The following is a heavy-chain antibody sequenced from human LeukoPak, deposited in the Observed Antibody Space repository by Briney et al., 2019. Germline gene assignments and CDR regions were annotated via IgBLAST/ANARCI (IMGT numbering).Heavy chain of an antibody. Sequence: ASVKVSCKASGGTFSSYAISWVRQAPGQGLEWMGWINPNSGGTNYAQKFQGRVTMTRDTSISTAYMELSRLRSDDTAVYYCARVVRYSGYLFDYWGQGTLVTVSS. J-gene: IGHJ4*02. CDR2: INPNSGGT. D-gene: IGHD5-12*01. CDR1: GGTFSSYA. V-gene: IGHV1-2*02. CDR3: ARVVRYSGYLFDY.